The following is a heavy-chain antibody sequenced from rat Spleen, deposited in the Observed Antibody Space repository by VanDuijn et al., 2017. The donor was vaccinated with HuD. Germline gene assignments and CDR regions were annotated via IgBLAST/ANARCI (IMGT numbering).Heavy chain of an antibody. V-gene: IGHV5-17*01. CDR1: GFTFSDYA. J-gene: IGHJ3*01. CDR3: TSPLTTLAHFANWFAY. D-gene: IGHD1-3*01. Sequence: EVQLVESGGDLVQPGRSLKLSCAASGFTFSDYAMAWVRQAPKRGLEWVATIIYDGSSTYYRDSVKGRFTISRDNAKSTLYLQMDSLRSEDTATYYCTSPLTTLAHFANWFAYWGQGTLVTVSS. CDR2: IIYDGSST.